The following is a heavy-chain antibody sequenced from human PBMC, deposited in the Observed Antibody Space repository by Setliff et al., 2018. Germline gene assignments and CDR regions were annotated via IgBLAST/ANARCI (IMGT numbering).Heavy chain of an antibody. J-gene: IGHJ4*02. CDR2: IRYDGSNK. D-gene: IGHD3-22*01. V-gene: IGHV3-30*02. Sequence: GESLKISCAASGFTFSSYWMSWVRQAPGKGLEWVAFIRYDGSNKYYADSVKGRFTISRDNSKNTLYLQMNSLRAEDTAVYYCAKEVTAEYYYDSSGLAFDYWGQGTLVTVSS. CDR3: AKEVTAEYYYDSSGLAFDY. CDR1: GFTFSSYW.